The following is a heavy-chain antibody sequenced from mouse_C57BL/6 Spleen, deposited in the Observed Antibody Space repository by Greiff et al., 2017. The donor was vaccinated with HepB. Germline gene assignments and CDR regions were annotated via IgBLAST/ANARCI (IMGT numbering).Heavy chain of an antibody. J-gene: IGHJ2*01. D-gene: IGHD2-1*01. CDR2: ISSGGSYT. CDR1: GFTFSSYG. CDR3: ARDYGNFLDY. Sequence: EVMLVESGGDLVKPGGSLKLSCAASGFTFSSYGMSWVRQTPDKRLEWVATISSGGSYTYYPDSVKGRFTISRDNAKNTLYLQMSSLKSEDTAMYYCARDYGNFLDYWGQGTTLTVSS. V-gene: IGHV5-6*02.